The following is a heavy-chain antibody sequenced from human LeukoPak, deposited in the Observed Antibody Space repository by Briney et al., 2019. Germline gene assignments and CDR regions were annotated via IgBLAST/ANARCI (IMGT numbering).Heavy chain of an antibody. Sequence: ASVKVSCKASGYTFTSYGISWVRQAPGQRLEYMGWINAGNGYTKYSQQFQGRVTITRDTSASTAYMELSSLRSEDTAVYYCARDGMTAVGPVYWGQGTLVTVSS. D-gene: IGHD6-13*01. CDR3: ARDGMTAVGPVY. CDR2: INAGNGYT. J-gene: IGHJ4*02. V-gene: IGHV1-3*01. CDR1: GYTFTSYG.